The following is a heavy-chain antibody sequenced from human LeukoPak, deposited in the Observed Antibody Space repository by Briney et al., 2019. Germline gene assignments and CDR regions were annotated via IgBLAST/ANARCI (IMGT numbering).Heavy chain of an antibody. J-gene: IGHJ4*02. CDR2: IYPGDSDT. V-gene: IGHV5-51*01. D-gene: IGHD3-22*01. CDR3: ATRPLRSSGYYFDY. CDR1: GYTFTNYW. Sequence: GESLKISCKGSGYTFTNYWIGWVRQMPGKGLEYMGIIYPGDSDTRYSPSFQGQVTISVDKSISTAYLQWSSLKASDTAMYYCATRPLRSSGYYFDYWGRGTLVTVSS.